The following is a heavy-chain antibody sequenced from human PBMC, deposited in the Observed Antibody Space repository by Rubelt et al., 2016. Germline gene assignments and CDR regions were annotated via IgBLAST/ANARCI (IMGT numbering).Heavy chain of an antibody. CDR1: GGSISSSSYY. J-gene: IGHJ4*02. V-gene: IGHV4-39*01. Sequence: QLQLQESGPGLVKPSETLSLTCTVSGGSISSSSYYWGWIRQPPGKGLEWIATISYSGSTYSNPSLKSRVTISVDSPKNQCYRKLTAVTAADTAGYDWARGHASSGTYPGWGQGTLVTVAS. D-gene: IGHD6-19*01. CDR3: ARGHASSGTYPG. CDR2: ISYSGST.